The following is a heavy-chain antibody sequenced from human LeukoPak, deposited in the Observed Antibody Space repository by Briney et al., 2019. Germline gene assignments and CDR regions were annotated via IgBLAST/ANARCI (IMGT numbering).Heavy chain of an antibody. CDR1: GFTFSSYW. J-gene: IGHJ4*02. Sequence: PGGSLRLSCAASGFTFSSYWMHWVRQTPGKGLVYVSRINIDGSNTRYADSVKGRFTISRDKAKNTLYLQMNSLRAEDTAVYYCARGTRGSNSSDYWGQGTMVTVSS. CDR3: ARGTRGSNSSDY. D-gene: IGHD1-26*01. V-gene: IGHV3-74*01. CDR2: INIDGSNT.